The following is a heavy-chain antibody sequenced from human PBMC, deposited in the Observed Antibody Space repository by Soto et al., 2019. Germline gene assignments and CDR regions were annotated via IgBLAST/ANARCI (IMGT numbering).Heavy chain of an antibody. J-gene: IGHJ6*02. CDR1: GGSISSYY. CDR3: ARGGVYAHYYYDGMDV. Sequence: SETLSLTCTVSGGSISSYYWSWIRQPAGKGLEWIGRIYTSGSTNYNPSLKSRGTMSVDTSTNQFSLKLSSVTAADTAVYYCARGGVYAHYYYDGMDVWGQGTTVTVSS. D-gene: IGHD2-8*01. CDR2: IYTSGST. V-gene: IGHV4-4*07.